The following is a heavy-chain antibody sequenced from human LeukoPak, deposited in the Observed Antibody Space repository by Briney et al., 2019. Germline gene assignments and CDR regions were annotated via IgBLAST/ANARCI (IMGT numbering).Heavy chain of an antibody. CDR3: ATVVGPSSWLGGHFDY. Sequence: QPGRSLRLSCAVSGLTFSSYGMHWVRQAPGKGLEWVAVISYDGGKKYSADSVKGRFTISRDNSKNTLYLHMNGLSPEDTAVYHCATVVGPSSWLGGHFDYWGQGTLVTVSS. CDR1: GLTFSSYG. J-gene: IGHJ4*02. D-gene: IGHD6-13*01. V-gene: IGHV3-30*03. CDR2: ISYDGGKK.